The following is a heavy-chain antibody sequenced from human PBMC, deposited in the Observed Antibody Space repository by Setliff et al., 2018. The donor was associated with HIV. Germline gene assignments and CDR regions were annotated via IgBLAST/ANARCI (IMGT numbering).Heavy chain of an antibody. CDR2: LFYNGNT. CDR1: GGSISSYY. Sequence: SETLSLTCTVSGGSISSYYWSWIRQPPGKGLELIGNLFYNGNTYYNPSLKSRVTISVDTSKNQFSLKLSSVTAADTAIYFCARQFRYPNRAVAGVDYWGQGTLITVSS. CDR3: ARQFRYPNRAVAGVDY. D-gene: IGHD6-19*01. V-gene: IGHV4-59*04. J-gene: IGHJ4*02.